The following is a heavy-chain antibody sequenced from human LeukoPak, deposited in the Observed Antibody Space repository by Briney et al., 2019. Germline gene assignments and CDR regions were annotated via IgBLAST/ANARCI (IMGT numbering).Heavy chain of an antibody. CDR1: GLRFSDYY. J-gene: IGHJ1*01. CDR2: ISSGGDIM. V-gene: IGHV3-11*01. Sequence: GGSLRLSCAASGLRFSDYYVSWIRQAPGKGLQGVSYISSGGDIMHYADSVKGRFTSSRDNAKNSGYLEMNSLGAEDTAVYYCATNLIGAGEYFQQWGQGTLVTVSS. D-gene: IGHD2/OR15-2a*01. CDR3: ATNLIGAGEYFQQ.